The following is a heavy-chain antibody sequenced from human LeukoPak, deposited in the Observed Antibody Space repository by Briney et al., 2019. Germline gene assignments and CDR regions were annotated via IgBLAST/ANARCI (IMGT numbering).Heavy chain of an antibody. J-gene: IGHJ4*02. CDR1: GGTFSSYA. CDR2: IIPIFGTA. Sequence: SVKVSCKASGGTFSSYAISWVRQAPGQGLEWMGGIIPIFGTANYAQKFQGRVTITADKSTSTAYMELSSLRSEDTAVYYCARGRHRRVGATPDYWGQGTLVTVSS. CDR3: ARGRHRRVGATPDY. V-gene: IGHV1-69*06. D-gene: IGHD1-26*01.